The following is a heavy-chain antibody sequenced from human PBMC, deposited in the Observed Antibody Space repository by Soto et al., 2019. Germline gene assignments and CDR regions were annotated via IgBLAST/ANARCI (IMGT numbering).Heavy chain of an antibody. V-gene: IGHV3-15*01. J-gene: IGHJ4*02. CDR2: IKSKTDGGTT. Sequence: GGSLRLSCAASGFTFSNAWMSWVRQAPGKGLEWVGRIKSKTDGGTTDYAARVKGRFTISRDDSKNTLYLQMNSLKTEDTAVYYCTTNDYSNYGTDYWGQGTLVTVSS. CDR1: GFTFSNAW. D-gene: IGHD4-4*01. CDR3: TTNDYSNYGTDY.